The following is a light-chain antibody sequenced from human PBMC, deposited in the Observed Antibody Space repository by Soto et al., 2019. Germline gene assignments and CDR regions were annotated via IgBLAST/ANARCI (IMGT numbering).Light chain of an antibody. J-gene: IGLJ1*01. Sequence: QSVLTQPPSVSGAPGRRVTISCPGRGSNIGAGYDVTWYQHLQGTPPKLLIYGNSNRPSGVPDRFSGSKSGTSASLAITGLQAEDEADYYCQSYDSSLSGYVFGTGTKLTVL. CDR2: GNS. V-gene: IGLV1-40*01. CDR1: GSNIGAGYD. CDR3: QSYDSSLSGYV.